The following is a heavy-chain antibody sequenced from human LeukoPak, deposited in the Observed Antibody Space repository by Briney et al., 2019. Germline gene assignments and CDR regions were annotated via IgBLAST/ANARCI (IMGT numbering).Heavy chain of an antibody. CDR3: AKDSGFGEYYFDY. Sequence: GGSLRLSCAASGFTFSSYGMHWVGQAPGKGLEWVAFIRYDGSNKYYADSLKGRFTISRDNSKNTLYLQMNSLRAEDTAVYYCAKDSGFGEYYFDYWGQGTLVTVCS. CDR2: IRYDGSNK. J-gene: IGHJ4*02. D-gene: IGHD3-10*01. CDR1: GFTFSSYG. V-gene: IGHV3-30*02.